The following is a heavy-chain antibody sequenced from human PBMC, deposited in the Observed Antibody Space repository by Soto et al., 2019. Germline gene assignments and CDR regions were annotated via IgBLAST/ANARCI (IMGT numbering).Heavy chain of an antibody. J-gene: IGHJ3*02. CDR1: GDSVSSNSAA. Sequence: SQILSLTCAISGDSVSSNSAAWNWIRQSPSRGLEWLGRTYYRSKWYNDYAVSVKSRITINPDTSKNQFSLQLNSVTPEDTAVYYCARVRWFGELLQHDAFDIWGQGTMVTVSS. V-gene: IGHV6-1*01. D-gene: IGHD3-10*01. CDR2: TYYRSKWYN. CDR3: ARVRWFGELLQHDAFDI.